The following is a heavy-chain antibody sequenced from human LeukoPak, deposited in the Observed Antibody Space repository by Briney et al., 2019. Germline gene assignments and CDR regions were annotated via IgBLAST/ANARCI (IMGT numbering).Heavy chain of an antibody. V-gene: IGHV3-74*01. Sequence: GGSLRLSCAASGFTFSSYWMHWVRQAPGKGLVWVSRINSDGSSTSYADSVKGRFTISRDNAKDTLHLQMNNLRAEDTAVYYCAKDRDIILTGHGMDVWGQGTMVTVSS. CDR3: AKDRDIILTGHGMDV. D-gene: IGHD3-9*01. CDR1: GFTFSSYW. CDR2: INSDGSST. J-gene: IGHJ6*02.